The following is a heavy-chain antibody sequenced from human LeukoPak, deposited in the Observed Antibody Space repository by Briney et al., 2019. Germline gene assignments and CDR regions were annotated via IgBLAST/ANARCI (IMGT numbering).Heavy chain of an antibody. V-gene: IGHV4-59*01. Sequence: PSETLSLTCTVSGGSISSYYWSWIRQPPGKGLEWIGYIYYNGRTNYNPSLKSRVTISVDTSKNQFSLKLGSVTAADTAVYYCASGTTVTTYAFDIWGQGTMVTVSS. CDR1: GGSISSYY. J-gene: IGHJ3*02. CDR2: IYYNGRT. D-gene: IGHD4-17*01. CDR3: ASGTTVTTYAFDI.